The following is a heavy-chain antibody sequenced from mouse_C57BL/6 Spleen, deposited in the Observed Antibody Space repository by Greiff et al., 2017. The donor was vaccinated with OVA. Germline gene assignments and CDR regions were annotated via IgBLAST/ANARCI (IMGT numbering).Heavy chain of an antibody. V-gene: IGHV5-12*01. CDR2: ISNGGGST. CDR3: ARHKRAMDD. Sequence: EVMLVESGGGLVQPGGSLKLSCAASGFTFSDYYMYWVRQTPEKRLEWVAYISNGGGSTYYPDTVKGRFTISRDNAKNTLYLQMSRLKSEDTAMYYCARHKRAMDDWGQGTSVTVSS. J-gene: IGHJ4*01. CDR1: GFTFSDYY.